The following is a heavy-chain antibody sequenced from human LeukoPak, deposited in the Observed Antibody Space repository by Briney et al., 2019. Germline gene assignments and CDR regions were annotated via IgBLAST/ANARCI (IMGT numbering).Heavy chain of an antibody. J-gene: IGHJ4*02. CDR1: GFTFSSYG. Sequence: GGSLRLSCAASGFTFSSYGMHWVRQAPGKGLKWVAVISYDGSNKYYADSVKGRFTISRDNSKNTLYLQMNSLRAEDTAMYYCAKDGFDYWGQGTLVTVSS. CDR2: ISYDGSNK. CDR3: AKDGFDY. V-gene: IGHV3-30*18.